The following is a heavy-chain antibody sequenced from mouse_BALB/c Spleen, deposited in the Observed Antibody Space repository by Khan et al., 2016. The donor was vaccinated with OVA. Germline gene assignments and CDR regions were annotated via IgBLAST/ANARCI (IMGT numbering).Heavy chain of an antibody. J-gene: IGHJ2*01. CDR2: IYPGTDNS. CDR3: AREEALYHFDH. Sequence: QVQLQQSGAELVRPGASVKLSCKTSGYIFTSYWIHWVKQRSGRGLVWIARIYPGTDNSYYNEKFKDKATLTADKSSSTAYMQLSSLKSEDSDVYFWAREEALYHFDHWGQGTTLTVAS. CDR1: GYIFTSYW. D-gene: IGHD3-2*02. V-gene: IGHV1S132*01.